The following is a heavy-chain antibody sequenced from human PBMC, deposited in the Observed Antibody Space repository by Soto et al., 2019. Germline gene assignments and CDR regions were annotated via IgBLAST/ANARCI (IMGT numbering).Heavy chain of an antibody. J-gene: IGHJ6*02. CDR2: IYPGDSDT. Sequence: GESLKISCKGSGYSFTSYWIGWVRQMPGKGLEWMGIIYPGDSDTRYSPSFQGQVTISADKSISTAYLQWSSLKASDTAMYYCARDGSGAGKHDYYYHGMDVWGQGTTVTVSS. V-gene: IGHV5-51*01. CDR3: ARDGSGAGKHDYYYHGMDV. D-gene: IGHD3-10*01. CDR1: GYSFTSYW.